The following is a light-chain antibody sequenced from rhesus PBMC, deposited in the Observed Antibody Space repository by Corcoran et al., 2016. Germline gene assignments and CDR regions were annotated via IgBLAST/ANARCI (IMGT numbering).Light chain of an antibody. CDR3: PQYYSTPFT. CDR1: QGITND. J-gene: IGKJ3*01. Sequence: DIQMTQSPSSLSASVGDRVTITCRASQGITNDLAWYQQKPGETPKLLSYAASILQSGIPSRFSGSGSGTDFTLTISSLQSEDFATYYCPQYYSTPFTFGPGTKLDIK. CDR2: AAS. V-gene: IGKV1S17*01.